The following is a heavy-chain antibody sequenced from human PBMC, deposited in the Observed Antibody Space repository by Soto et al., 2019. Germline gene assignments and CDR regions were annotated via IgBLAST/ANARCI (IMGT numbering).Heavy chain of an antibody. J-gene: IGHJ4*02. Sequence: GGSLRLSCAASGFTFSSYAMSWVRQAPGEGLEWVSTISSSGGSTYYADSVKGRFTISRDNSKNTLYLQMNSLRAEDTAVYYCAKQHYYDSSGYYDYWGQGTLVTGSS. CDR2: ISSSGGST. D-gene: IGHD3-22*01. CDR3: AKQHYYDSSGYYDY. CDR1: GFTFSSYA. V-gene: IGHV3-23*01.